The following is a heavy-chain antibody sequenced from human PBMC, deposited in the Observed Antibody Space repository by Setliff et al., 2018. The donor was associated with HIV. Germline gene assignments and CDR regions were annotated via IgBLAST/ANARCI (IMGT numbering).Heavy chain of an antibody. D-gene: IGHD1-26*01. Sequence: SETLSLTCTVYGGSFSGYYWSWIRQPPGKGLEWIAIIHQSGTAHKRPSLKSRVTISIDTSENLFSLKLSGVTAADTAIYYCARQVGEGKWYLDSWGHGTLVTVSS. CDR1: GGSFSGYY. V-gene: IGHV4-34*01. J-gene: IGHJ4*01. CDR2: IHQSGTA. CDR3: ARQVGEGKWYLDS.